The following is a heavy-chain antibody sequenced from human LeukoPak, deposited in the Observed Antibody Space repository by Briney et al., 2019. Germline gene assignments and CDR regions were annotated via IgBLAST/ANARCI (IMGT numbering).Heavy chain of an antibody. V-gene: IGHV4-59*01. CDR1: GGSITNYY. CDR3: ARDPFGSNAFDI. J-gene: IGHJ3*02. CDR2: IYYSGST. D-gene: IGHD3-10*01. Sequence: PSETLSLTCIVSGGSITNYYWSWIRQPPGKGLEWIGYIYYSGSTNHNPSLKSRVTISVDTSNNQFSLRLNSVTAADTAVYYCARDPFGSNAFDIWGQGTVVAVSS.